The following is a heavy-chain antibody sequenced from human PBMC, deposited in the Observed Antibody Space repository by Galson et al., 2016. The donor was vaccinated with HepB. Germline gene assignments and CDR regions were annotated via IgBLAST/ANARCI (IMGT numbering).Heavy chain of an antibody. V-gene: IGHV1-18*01. CDR3: ARDQHSVSTSWRGPGWGY. Sequence: SVKVSCKASGYTFTNYGIAWVRQAPGKGLEWMGWISAYSGNTNYAQKLQGRVTMTTDTSTSTAYMELRSLRSDDTAVYYCARDQHSVSTSWRGPGWGYWGQGTLVTVSA. CDR1: GYTFTNYG. D-gene: IGHD2-2*01. J-gene: IGHJ4*02. CDR2: ISAYSGNT.